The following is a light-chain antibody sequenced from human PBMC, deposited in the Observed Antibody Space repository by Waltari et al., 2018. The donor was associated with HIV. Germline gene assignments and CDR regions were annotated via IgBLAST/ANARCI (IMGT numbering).Light chain of an antibody. J-gene: IGKJ4*01. CDR2: GAS. CDR1: QGVSIN. Sequence: EVVMTQSPATMSVFPGERATLSCRASQGVSINLAWHQQKPGQAPRLLIYGASTRATGIPARFSGSGAGTEFTLTISSLQSEDFAVYYCQQYNDWPLTFGGGTKVEIK. CDR3: QQYNDWPLT. V-gene: IGKV3-15*01.